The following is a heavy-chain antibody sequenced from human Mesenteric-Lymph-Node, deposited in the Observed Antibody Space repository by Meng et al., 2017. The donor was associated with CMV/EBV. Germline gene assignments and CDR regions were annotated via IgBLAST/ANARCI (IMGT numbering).Heavy chain of an antibody. Sequence: VSGGSISSRNWGSWVPQPPGKGLEWIGEIYHSGSTNYNPSLKSRVTISVDKSKNQFSLKLSSVTAADTAVYYCASYPTNIAARGGDYWGQGTLVTVSS. D-gene: IGHD6-6*01. V-gene: IGHV4-4*02. J-gene: IGHJ4*02. CDR3: ASYPTNIAARGGDY. CDR2: IYHSGST. CDR1: GGSISSRNW.